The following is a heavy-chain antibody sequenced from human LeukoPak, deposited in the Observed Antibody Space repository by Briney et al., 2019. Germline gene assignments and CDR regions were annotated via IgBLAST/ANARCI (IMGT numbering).Heavy chain of an antibody. Sequence: GGSLRLSCAASGFNFDDYAMHWVRQAPGKGLEWVSGISWNSGSIGYADSVKGRFTISRDNAKNSLYLQMNSLRAEDTAVYYCARVMKTGDDAFDIWGQGTMVTVSS. CDR2: ISWNSGSI. J-gene: IGHJ3*02. V-gene: IGHV3-9*01. CDR1: GFNFDDYA. D-gene: IGHD7-27*01. CDR3: ARVMKTGDDAFDI.